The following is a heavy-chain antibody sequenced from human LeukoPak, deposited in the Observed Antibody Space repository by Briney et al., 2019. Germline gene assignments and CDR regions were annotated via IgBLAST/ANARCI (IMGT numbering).Heavy chain of an antibody. V-gene: IGHV3-15*01. Sequence: GGSLRPSCADSGFTFSSYAMSGVRQAPGKGLEWVGRIKSKTDGGTTDYAAPVKGRFTISRDDSKNTLYLQMNSLKTEDTAVYYCTAWALLLPEDAFDIWGQGTMVTVSS. J-gene: IGHJ3*02. CDR3: TAWALLLPEDAFDI. CDR2: IKSKTDGGTT. CDR1: GFTFSSYA. D-gene: IGHD3-22*01.